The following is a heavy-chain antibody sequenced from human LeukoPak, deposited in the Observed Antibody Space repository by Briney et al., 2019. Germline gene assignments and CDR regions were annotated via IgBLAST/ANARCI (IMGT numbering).Heavy chain of an antibody. D-gene: IGHD5-18*01. Sequence: PAQTLSLTCTVSGGSMNIDHYYWSWIRQPPGKGLEWIGYIYHSGSTYYSPSLKSRVTMSVDRSKSQFSLKLSSVTAADTAVYYCAREEIDTAMIDYWGQGTLVTVSS. CDR2: IYHSGST. J-gene: IGHJ4*02. CDR3: AREEIDTAMIDY. CDR1: GGSMNIDHYY. V-gene: IGHV4-30-2*01.